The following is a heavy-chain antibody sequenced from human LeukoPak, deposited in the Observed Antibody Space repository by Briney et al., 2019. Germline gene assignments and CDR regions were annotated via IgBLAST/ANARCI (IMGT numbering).Heavy chain of an antibody. V-gene: IGHV4-59*02. CDR2: LSYTGKT. CDR1: GASVSGSH. J-gene: IGHJ4*02. Sequence: PSETLSLTCVVSGASVSGSHWNWIRQLPGKRLEWIDCLSYTGKTDYNPSLTSRVAISLGTSKNQVSLKLRSVTAADTAVYYCSEGYFEPFAHWGQGILVTVSS. D-gene: IGHD2/OR15-2a*01. CDR3: SEGYFEPFAH.